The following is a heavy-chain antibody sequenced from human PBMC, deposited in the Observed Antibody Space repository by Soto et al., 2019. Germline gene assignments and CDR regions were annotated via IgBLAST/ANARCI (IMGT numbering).Heavy chain of an antibody. CDR1: RGSIRSYY. CDR2: IYNSGSS. D-gene: IGHD3-16*01. J-gene: IGHJ5*02. CDR3: ARWGPRWFDP. Sequence: SETLSLTCTVSRGSIRSYYWSWIRQPPGKGLEWIGYIYNSGSSNYSPSLKSRVTISIDTSKNQFSLKLTSVTAADTAVYYCARWGPRWFDPWGQGILVTVSS. V-gene: IGHV4-59*01.